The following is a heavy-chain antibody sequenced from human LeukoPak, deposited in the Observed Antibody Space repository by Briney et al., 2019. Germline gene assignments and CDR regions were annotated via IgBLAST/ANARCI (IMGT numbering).Heavy chain of an antibody. Sequence: AGGSLTLSCAASGFTFSSYEMNWLRQAPGKGLEWVSYISSSGSTIYYADSVKGRFTISRDNAKNSLYLQMNRLRAEDTAVYYCARDRDYGDSYYFDYWGQGTLVTVSS. J-gene: IGHJ4*02. CDR3: ARDRDYGDSYYFDY. D-gene: IGHD4-17*01. V-gene: IGHV3-48*03. CDR1: GFTFSSYE. CDR2: ISSSGSTI.